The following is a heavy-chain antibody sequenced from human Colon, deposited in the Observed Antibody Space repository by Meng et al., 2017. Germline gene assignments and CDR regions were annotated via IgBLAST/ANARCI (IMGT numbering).Heavy chain of an antibody. J-gene: IGHJ4*02. CDR3: TTQNFDY. CDR1: GFIFSDYA. CDR2: VRVSADAT. V-gene: IGHV3-23*01. Sequence: EVQLLESGGGLVQPGGSLRLSCAASGFIFSDYAMSWVCQAPGTGLEWVSTVRVSADATFYADSVKGRFAISRDNSKNTLYLQMNSLRAEDTAIYYCTTQNFDYWGQGTLVTVSS.